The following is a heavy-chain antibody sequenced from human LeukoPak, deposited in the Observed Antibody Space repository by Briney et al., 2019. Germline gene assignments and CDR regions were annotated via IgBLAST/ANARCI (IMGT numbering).Heavy chain of an antibody. CDR1: GFSLSRYW. J-gene: IGHJ3*02. CDR2: IKQDGTEG. CDR3: ARDVIIPGGTGASDI. V-gene: IGHV3-7*01. Sequence: PGGSLRLSCAASGFSLSRYWMSWVRQTPGKGLEWVANIKQDGTEGHYVDSVTGRFTIPRDNAKNSLYLQMNSLRAEDTAVYYCARDVIIPGGTGASDIWGQGTMVTVSS. D-gene: IGHD3-3*01.